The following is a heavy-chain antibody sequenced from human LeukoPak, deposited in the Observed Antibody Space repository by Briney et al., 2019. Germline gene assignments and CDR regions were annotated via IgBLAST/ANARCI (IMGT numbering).Heavy chain of an antibody. J-gene: IGHJ4*02. CDR1: GFTFSSYA. D-gene: IGHD6-19*01. CDR2: ISGSGGST. Sequence: GGSLRLSCAASGFTFSSYAMSWVRQAPGKGLEWVSAISGSGGSTYYADSVKGRFTISRDNSKNTLYLQMNSLRAEDTAMYYCARRDVSAWYYFDYWGQGTLVTVSS. CDR3: ARRDVSAWYYFDY. V-gene: IGHV3-23*01.